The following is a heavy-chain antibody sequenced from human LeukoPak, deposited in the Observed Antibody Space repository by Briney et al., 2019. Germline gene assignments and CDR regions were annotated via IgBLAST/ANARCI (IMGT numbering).Heavy chain of an antibody. V-gene: IGHV4-34*01. CDR3: ARGWKRTYYGMDV. CDR1: GGSFSGYY. Sequence: SETLSLTCAVYGGSFSGYYWSWIRQPPGKGLEWIGEINHSGSTNYNPSLKSRVIISVDTSKNQFSLKLSSVTAADTAVYYCARGWKRTYYGMDVWGQGTTVTVSS. J-gene: IGHJ6*02. D-gene: IGHD1-1*01. CDR2: INHSGST.